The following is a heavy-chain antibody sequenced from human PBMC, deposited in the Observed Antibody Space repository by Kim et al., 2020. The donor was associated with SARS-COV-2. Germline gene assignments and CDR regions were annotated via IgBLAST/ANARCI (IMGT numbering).Heavy chain of an antibody. Sequence: GGSLRLSCAASGFTFSTYSMSWVRQTAGKGLEWVSSIYGSGVGSTFYSGSVKGRFTISRDDSKDTLYLQMNNLGVEDTAVYYCAKDLRVDGRWAIDYWG. V-gene: IGHV3-23*01. CDR1: GFTFSTYS. D-gene: IGHD2-2*02. CDR3: AKDLRVDGRWAIDY. CDR2: IYGSGVGST. J-gene: IGHJ4*01.